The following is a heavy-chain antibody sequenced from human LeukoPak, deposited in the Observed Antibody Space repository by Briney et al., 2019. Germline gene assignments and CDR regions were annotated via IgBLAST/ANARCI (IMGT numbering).Heavy chain of an antibody. D-gene: IGHD3-22*01. CDR1: GFTFSTYN. Sequence: PGGSLRLSCSASGFTFSTYNMHWVRLAPGKGLEYVSAISSNGGSTHYADSVKGRFTISRDNSKKTLYLQMSGLRPEATAIYYCVNDYYDTRRSWGQGTLVTVSS. CDR3: VNDYYDTRRS. CDR2: ISSNGGST. J-gene: IGHJ5*02. V-gene: IGHV3-64D*06.